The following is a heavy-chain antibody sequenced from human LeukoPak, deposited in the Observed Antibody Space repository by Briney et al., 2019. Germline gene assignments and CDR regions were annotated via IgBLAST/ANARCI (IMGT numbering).Heavy chain of an antibody. Sequence: PGGSPRLACAAPHFTFSHYWMHSVRQAPRKRLLWVSHINPDGSTTTHGDSVKGRFIISRDNAKNTLYLQMNSLRAEGTAVYYCVRNYYGSGDYWGQGTLVTVSS. CDR2: INPDGSTT. J-gene: IGHJ4*02. V-gene: IGHV3-74*01. CDR3: VRNYYGSGDY. CDR1: HFTFSHYW. D-gene: IGHD3-10*01.